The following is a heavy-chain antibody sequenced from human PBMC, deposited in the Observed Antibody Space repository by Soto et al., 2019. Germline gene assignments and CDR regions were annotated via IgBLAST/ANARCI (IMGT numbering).Heavy chain of an antibody. CDR1: GFTVSSNY. Sequence: GGSLRLSCAASGFTVSSNYMSWVRQAPGKGLEWVSVIYSGGSTYYADSVKGRFTISRDNSKKTLYLQMNSLRAEDTAVYYCARCIYGDYFDYWGQGTLVTVSS. J-gene: IGHJ4*02. V-gene: IGHV3-66*01. D-gene: IGHD4-17*01. CDR3: ARCIYGDYFDY. CDR2: IYSGGST.